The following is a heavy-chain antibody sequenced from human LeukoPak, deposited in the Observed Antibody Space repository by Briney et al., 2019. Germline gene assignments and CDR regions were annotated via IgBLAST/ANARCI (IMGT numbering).Heavy chain of an antibody. CDR2: IYHSGST. V-gene: IGHV4-59*12. CDR1: GGSISSYY. J-gene: IGHJ4*02. CDR3: ASSYDFWSYDY. Sequence: SETLSLTCTVSGGSISSYYWSWIRQPPGKGLEWIGYIYHSGSTYYNPSLKSRVTISVDRSKNQFSLKLSAVTAADTAVYYCASSYDFWSYDYWGQGTLVTVSS. D-gene: IGHD3-3*01.